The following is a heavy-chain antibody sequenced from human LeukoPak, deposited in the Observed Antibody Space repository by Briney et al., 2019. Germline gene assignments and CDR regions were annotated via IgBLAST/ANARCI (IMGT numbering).Heavy chain of an antibody. CDR2: IRSKAYGGTT. V-gene: IGHV3-49*04. Sequence: PGGSLRLSCTASGFTFGDYAMSWVRQAPGKGLEWVGFIRSKAYGGTTEYAASVKGRFTISRDDSKSIAYLQMNSLKTEDTAVYYCVRGVADSYGQFDNWGQGTLVTVSS. CDR1: GFTFGDYA. J-gene: IGHJ4*02. CDR3: VRGVADSYGQFDN. D-gene: IGHD3-10*01.